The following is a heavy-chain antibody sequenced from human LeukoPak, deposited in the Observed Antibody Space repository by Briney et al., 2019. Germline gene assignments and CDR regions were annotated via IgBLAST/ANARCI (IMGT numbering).Heavy chain of an antibody. CDR3: ARGYDSSGYYAFDI. CDR2: ISSSGSTI. Sequence: GGSLRLSCAASGFTFSSYGMNWVRQAPGKGLEWVSYISSSGSTIYYADSVKGRFTISRDNAKNSLYLQMNSLRAEDTAVYYCARGYDSSGYYAFDIWGQGTMVTVSS. J-gene: IGHJ3*02. V-gene: IGHV3-48*03. D-gene: IGHD3-22*01. CDR1: GFTFSSYG.